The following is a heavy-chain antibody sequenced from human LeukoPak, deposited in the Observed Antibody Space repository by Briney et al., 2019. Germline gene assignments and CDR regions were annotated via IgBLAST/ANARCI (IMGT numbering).Heavy chain of an antibody. CDR1: GYSFTSYW. CDR2: IDPSDSYT. Sequence: GESLRISCKGSGYSFTSYWISWVRQMPGKGLEWMGRIDPSDSYTNYSPSFQGHVTISADKSISTAYLQWSSLKASDTAMYYCARLKSSSSWMGVGYGMDVWGKGTTVTVSS. J-gene: IGHJ6*04. CDR3: ARLKSSSSWMGVGYGMDV. V-gene: IGHV5-10-1*01. D-gene: IGHD6-13*01.